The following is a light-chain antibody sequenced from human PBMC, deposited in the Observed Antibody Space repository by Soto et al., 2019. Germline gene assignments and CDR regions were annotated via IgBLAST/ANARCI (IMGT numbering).Light chain of an antibody. CDR2: AAS. CDR1: QGISPY. Sequence: IQLTQSPSSLSASVGDRVTLTCRASQGISPYLAWYQQNPGKAPKLLIYAASTLQSGVPSRFSGSGSGTDFTLPIDSLQPEDFSTYYCQQLNAYPITLGQGTRLEIK. V-gene: IGKV1-9*01. J-gene: IGKJ5*01. CDR3: QQLNAYPIT.